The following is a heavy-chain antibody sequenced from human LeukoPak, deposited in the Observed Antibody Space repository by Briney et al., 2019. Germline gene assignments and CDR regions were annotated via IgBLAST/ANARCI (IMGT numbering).Heavy chain of an antibody. CDR3: YCSSTSPGYYYYGMDV. V-gene: IGHV4-39*01. J-gene: IGHJ6*02. Sequence: SETLSLTCTVSGGSISSSSYYWGWIRQPPGKGLEWIGSIYYSGSTYYNPSLKSRVTISVDTSKNQFSLKLSSVTAADTAVYYCYCSSTSPGYYYYGMDVWGQGTTVTVSS. CDR2: IYYSGST. D-gene: IGHD2-2*01. CDR1: GGSISSSSYY.